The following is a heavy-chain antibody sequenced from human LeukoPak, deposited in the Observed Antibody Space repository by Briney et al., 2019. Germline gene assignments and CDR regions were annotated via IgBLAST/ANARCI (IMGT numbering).Heavy chain of an antibody. Sequence: ASVKVSCKASGYTFTSYSLHWVRQAPGQRLEWMGWINVGNGDTKYSQKFQGRVTITGDTSASTVYMELSGLRSEDTAVYYCARSIAATDNTYWGQGTLVTVSS. CDR3: ARSIAATDNTY. CDR1: GYTFTSYS. CDR2: INVGNGDT. J-gene: IGHJ4*02. D-gene: IGHD6-13*01. V-gene: IGHV1-3*01.